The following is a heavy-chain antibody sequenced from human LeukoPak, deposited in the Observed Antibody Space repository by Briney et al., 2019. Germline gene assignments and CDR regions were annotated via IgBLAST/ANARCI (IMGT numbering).Heavy chain of an antibody. V-gene: IGHV1-69*13. CDR2: IIPIFGTA. D-gene: IGHD5-18*01. CDR3: ARDLRHTWIQLWYSD. J-gene: IGHJ4*02. Sequence: EASVKVSCKASGGTFSSYAISWVRQAPGHGLEWMGGIIPIFGTANYAQKFQGRVTITADESTSTAYMELSSLRSEDTAVYYCARDLRHTWIQLWYSDWGQGTLVTVSS. CDR1: GGTFSSYA.